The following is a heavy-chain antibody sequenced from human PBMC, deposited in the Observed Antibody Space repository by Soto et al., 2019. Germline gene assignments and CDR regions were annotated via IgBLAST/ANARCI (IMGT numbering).Heavy chain of an antibody. CDR3: ARDSFSSGWYGNFDY. D-gene: IGHD6-19*01. J-gene: IGHJ4*02. CDR1: GGSISSGDYY. CDR2: IYYSGST. Sequence: SETLSLTCTVSGGSISSGDYYWSWIRQPPGKGLEWIGYIYYSGSTYYNPSLKSRVTISVDTSKNQFSLKLSSVTAADTAVYYCARDSFSSGWYGNFDYWGQGTLVTVSS. V-gene: IGHV4-30-4*01.